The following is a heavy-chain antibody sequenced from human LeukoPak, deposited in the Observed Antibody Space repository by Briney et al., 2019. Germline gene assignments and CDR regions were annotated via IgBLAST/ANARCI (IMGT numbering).Heavy chain of an antibody. D-gene: IGHD3-22*01. CDR3: ARDPLYYYDSSGYCDY. Sequence: GGSLRLSCAAPGFTFSSYAMHWVRQAPGKGLEWVAVISYDGSNKYYADSVKGRFTISRDNSKNTLYLQMNSLRAEDTAVYYCARDPLYYYDSSGYCDYWGQGTLVTVSS. J-gene: IGHJ4*02. CDR2: ISYDGSNK. CDR1: GFTFSSYA. V-gene: IGHV3-30*04.